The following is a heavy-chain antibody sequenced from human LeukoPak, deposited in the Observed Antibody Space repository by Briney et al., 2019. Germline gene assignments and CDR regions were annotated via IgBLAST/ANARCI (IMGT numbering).Heavy chain of an antibody. CDR2: INPNSGGT. V-gene: IGHV1-2*02. D-gene: IGHD3-10*01. J-gene: IGHJ4*02. CDR1: GYTFTSYG. CDR3: ARDQGMYYFDY. Sequence: ASVKVSCKASGYTFTSYGISWVRQAPGQGLEWMGWINPNSGGTNYAQKFQGRVTMTRDTSISTAYMELSRLRSDDTAVYYCARDQGMYYFDYWGQGTLVTVSS.